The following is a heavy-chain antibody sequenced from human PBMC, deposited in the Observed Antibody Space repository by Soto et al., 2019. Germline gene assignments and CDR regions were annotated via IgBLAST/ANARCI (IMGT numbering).Heavy chain of an antibody. D-gene: IGHD2-2*01. V-gene: IGHV1-69*01. CDR3: ARDKGGGCSSTSCYYYYYGMDV. CDR2: IIPIFGIA. CDR1: GGTFSSYA. J-gene: IGHJ6*02. Sequence: QVQLVQSGAEVKKPGSSVKVSCKASGGTFSSYAISWVRQAPGQGLEWMGGIIPIFGIANYAQKFQGRVTITADESTSTAYMELSILRSEDTAVYYCARDKGGGCSSTSCYYYYYGMDVWGQGTTVTVSS.